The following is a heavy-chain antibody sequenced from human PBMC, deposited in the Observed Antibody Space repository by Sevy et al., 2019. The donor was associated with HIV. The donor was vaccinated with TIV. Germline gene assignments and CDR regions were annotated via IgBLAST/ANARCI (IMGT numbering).Heavy chain of an antibody. CDR3: ALGTIFVSNYFDP. CDR2: INPNSGAT. D-gene: IGHD3-3*01. J-gene: IGHJ5*02. CDR1: GNTFTAYY. Sequence: ASVKVSCRASGNTFTAYYVHWVRQAPGQGLEWMGWINPNSGATKYAQKFQGRVTMTRDTSFSAVYMDLSRLTSADTAVYYCALGTIFVSNYFDPWGQGTLVTVSS. V-gene: IGHV1-2*02.